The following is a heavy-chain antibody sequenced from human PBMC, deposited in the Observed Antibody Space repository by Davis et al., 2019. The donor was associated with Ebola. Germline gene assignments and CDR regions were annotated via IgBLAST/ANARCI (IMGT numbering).Heavy chain of an antibody. V-gene: IGHV4-4*09. CDR1: GDSFNTYY. CDR2: IHDGSA. J-gene: IGHJ6*02. D-gene: IGHD1-7*01. CDR3: ARALGLRSGMDV. Sequence: MPSETLSLTCSLSGDSFNTYYWNWIRQPPGKGLEWVGYIHDGSANYHPSLKSRLTISVDTSKNQFSLKLTPVTAADTAVYYCARALGLRSGMDVWGQGTTVAVSS.